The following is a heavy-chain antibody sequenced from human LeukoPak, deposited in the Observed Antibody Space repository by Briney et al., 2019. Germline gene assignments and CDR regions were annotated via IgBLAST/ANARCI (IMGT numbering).Heavy chain of an antibody. CDR3: ATLRSLDP. J-gene: IGHJ5*02. CDR1: GHTFTDYY. CDR2: VDPEDGET. Sequence: VASVKVSCKVSGHTFTDYYMHWVQQAPGKGLEWMGLVDPEDGETIYAEKFQGRVTITADTSTDTAYMELSSLRSEDTAVYYCATLRSLDPWGQGTLVTVSS. D-gene: IGHD3-10*02. V-gene: IGHV1-69-2*01.